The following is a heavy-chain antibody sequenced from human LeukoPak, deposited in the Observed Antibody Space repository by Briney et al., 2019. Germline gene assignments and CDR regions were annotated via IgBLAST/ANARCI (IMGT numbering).Heavy chain of an antibody. V-gene: IGHV1-58*01. CDR3: AAVPNYNFWTGYLLTFDP. J-gene: IGHJ5*02. CDR2: IVVGSGDA. Sequence: SVKVSCNASGFTFINSAVQWVRQTRGQRLEWIGWIVVGSGDANYARKFQERVTITRDMSTSTAYMELSSLRAEDTAVYYCAAVPNYNFWTGYLLTFDPWGQGTLVTVSS. CDR1: GFTFINSA. D-gene: IGHD3-3*01.